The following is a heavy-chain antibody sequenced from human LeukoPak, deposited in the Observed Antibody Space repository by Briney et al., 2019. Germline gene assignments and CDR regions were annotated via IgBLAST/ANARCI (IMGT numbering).Heavy chain of an antibody. CDR1: GFTFSSYG. V-gene: IGHV3-21*01. Sequence: GGTLRLSCAASGFTFSSYGMSWVRQAPGKGLEWVSSISSSSSYIYYADSVKGRFTISRDNAKNSLYLQMNSLRAEDTAVYYCARDSGDYWGQGTLVTVSS. D-gene: IGHD1-1*01. CDR3: ARDSGDY. CDR2: ISSSSSYI. J-gene: IGHJ4*02.